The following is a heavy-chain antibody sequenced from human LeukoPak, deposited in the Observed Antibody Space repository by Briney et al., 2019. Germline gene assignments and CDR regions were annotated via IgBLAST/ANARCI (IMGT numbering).Heavy chain of an antibody. Sequence: GGSLRLSCAGSGFTFSSYAMSWVRQAPGKGLEWVSSTSVRSNYIYYADSVRGRFSISRDDARNSLYLQMDSLRGDDTAVYYCARLRRNSDSSGYYYYYDYWGQGTLVTVSS. J-gene: IGHJ4*02. CDR2: TSVRSNYI. CDR1: GFTFSSYA. D-gene: IGHD3-22*01. V-gene: IGHV3-21*01. CDR3: ARLRRNSDSSGYYYYYDY.